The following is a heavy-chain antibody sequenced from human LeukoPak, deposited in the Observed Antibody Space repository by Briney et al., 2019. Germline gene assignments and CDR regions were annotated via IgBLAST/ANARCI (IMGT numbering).Heavy chain of an antibody. D-gene: IGHD4-11*01. CDR2: ISYDGSNK. CDR1: GFTFSSYD. Sequence: PGGSLRLSCAASGFTFSSYDMHWVRQAPGKGLEWLAVISYDGSNKYYANSVKGRFTISRDNSKNTLYLQMNSLRAEDTAVYYCAKGHDYSNYFDYWGQGTLVTVSS. CDR3: AKGHDYSNYFDY. J-gene: IGHJ4*02. V-gene: IGHV3-30*18.